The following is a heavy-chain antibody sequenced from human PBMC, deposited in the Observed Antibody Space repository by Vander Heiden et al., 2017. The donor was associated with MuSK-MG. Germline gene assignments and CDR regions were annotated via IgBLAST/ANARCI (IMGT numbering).Heavy chain of an antibody. Sequence: QVKLRASGPGLVKPSEALSLTCDGSGYSIRSGSYWGLVRQPPGKGLEWIANIHHGGNIFSNPSLESRATISVDTSKIRLSLKLSSVTATDTALYYCASYEGGTFPRGFDSWGQGTLVTVSS. V-gene: IGHV4-38-2*01. CDR1: GYSIRSGSY. D-gene: IGHD1-26*01. J-gene: IGHJ4*02. CDR3: ASYEGGTFPRGFDS. CDR2: IHHGGNI.